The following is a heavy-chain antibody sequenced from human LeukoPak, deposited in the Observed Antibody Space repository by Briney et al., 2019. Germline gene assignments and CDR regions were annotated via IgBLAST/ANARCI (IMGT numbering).Heavy chain of an antibody. CDR2: IKQDGSEK. V-gene: IGHV3-7*01. Sequence: GGSLRLSCAASGFTFSDYYMSWIRQAPGKGLEWVANIKQDGSEKYYVDSAKGRFTISRDNAKNSLYLQMNSLRAEDTAVYYCARDSTVWLAPTDYWGRGTLVTVSS. CDR1: GFTFSDYY. D-gene: IGHD6-19*01. CDR3: ARDSTVWLAPTDY. J-gene: IGHJ4*02.